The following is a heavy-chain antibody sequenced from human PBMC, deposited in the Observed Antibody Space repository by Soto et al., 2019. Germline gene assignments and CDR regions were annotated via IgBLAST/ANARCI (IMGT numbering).Heavy chain of an antibody. CDR3: ARGGGILTLDY. CDR1: CYTFTSYG. V-gene: IGHV1-18*01. J-gene: IGHJ4*02. D-gene: IGHD3-16*01. Sequence: ASVKVSCKASCYTFTSYGISWVRQAPGQGLEWMGWISAYNGNTNYAQKFQGRVTMTRNTSISTAYMELSSLRSEDTAVYYCARGGGILTLDYWGQGTLVTVS. CDR2: ISAYNGNT.